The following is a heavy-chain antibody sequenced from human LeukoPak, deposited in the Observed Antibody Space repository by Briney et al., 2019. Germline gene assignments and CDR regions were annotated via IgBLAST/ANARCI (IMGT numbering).Heavy chain of an antibody. V-gene: IGHV1-69*05. D-gene: IGHD3-10*01. CDR1: GGTFSSYA. Sequence: SVKVSCKASGGTFSSYAISWVRQAPGQGLEWMGRIIPIFGTANYAQKFQGRGTITTDESTSTAYMELSSMRSEDTAVYYCARGHYYGSGSYYNVFDMDVWGKGTTVTVSS. CDR2: IIPIFGTA. J-gene: IGHJ6*03. CDR3: ARGHYYGSGSYYNVFDMDV.